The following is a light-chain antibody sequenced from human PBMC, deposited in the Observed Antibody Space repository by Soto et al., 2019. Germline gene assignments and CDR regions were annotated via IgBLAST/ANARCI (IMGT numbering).Light chain of an antibody. CDR3: SSYTSSSTLYV. V-gene: IGLV2-14*01. CDR1: SSDVGGYNY. J-gene: IGLJ1*01. CDR2: DVS. Sequence: QSALTQPASGSGSPRQSITISCTGTSSDVGGYNYVSWYQQHPGKAPKLMIYDVSNRPSGVSNRFSGFKSGNTASLTISGLQAEDEADYYCSSYTSSSTLYVFGTGTKVTVL.